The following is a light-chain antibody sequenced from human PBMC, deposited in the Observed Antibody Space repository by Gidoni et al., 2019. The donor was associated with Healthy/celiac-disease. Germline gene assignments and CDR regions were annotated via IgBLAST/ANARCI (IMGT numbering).Light chain of an antibody. V-gene: IGKV1-39*01. CDR1: QSISSY. CDR2: GAS. J-gene: IGKJ3*01. CDR3: QQSYSSPFT. Sequence: MQMPNPPSALSATVGDRVTITCRASQSISSYLNWYQQKPGKAPKLLIYGASSLQSGVPSSFSGSGSGTDFTLTISSLQAEDFATYYCQQSYSSPFTFGPGTKVVIK.